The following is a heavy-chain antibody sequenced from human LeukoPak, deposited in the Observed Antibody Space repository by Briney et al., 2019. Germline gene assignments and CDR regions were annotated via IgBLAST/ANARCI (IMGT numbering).Heavy chain of an antibody. CDR3: AKSGSSWYRSYFDY. J-gene: IGHJ4*02. V-gene: IGHV3-23*01. CDR1: GFTFSSYA. Sequence: GGSLRLSCAASGFTFSSYAMSWVRRAPGKGLEWVSAISGSGGSTYYADSVKGRFTISRDNSKNTLYLQMNSLRAEDTAVYYCAKSGSSWYRSYFDYWGQGTLVTVSS. CDR2: ISGSGGST. D-gene: IGHD6-13*01.